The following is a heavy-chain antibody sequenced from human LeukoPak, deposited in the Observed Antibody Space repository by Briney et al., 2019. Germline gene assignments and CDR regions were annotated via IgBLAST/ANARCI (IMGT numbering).Heavy chain of an antibody. CDR2: ISWNSASV. CDR3: AKDYGYSSSWYDY. J-gene: IGHJ4*02. V-gene: IGHV3-9*01. Sequence: GRSLRLSCEASGFTFDDYGMHWVRQAPGKGLEWVSSISWNSASVGYVDSAKGRFTISRDSAKKTLYLQMNSLRAEDTALYYCAKDYGYSSSWYDYWGQGTLVTVSS. D-gene: IGHD6-13*01. CDR1: GFTFDDYG.